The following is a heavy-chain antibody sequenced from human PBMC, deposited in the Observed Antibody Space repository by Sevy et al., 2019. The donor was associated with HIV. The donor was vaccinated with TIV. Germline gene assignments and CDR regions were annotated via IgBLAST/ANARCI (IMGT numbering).Heavy chain of an antibody. D-gene: IGHD3-22*01. Sequence: GGSLRLSCAASGFTFSSYSMNWVRQAPGKGLEWVSSISSSSSYIYYGDSVEGRFTISRDNAKNSLYLQMNSLRAEDRAVYYGARAWDYYDSSGYYSGYYYYGMDVWGQRTTVTVSS. CDR3: ARAWDYYDSSGYYSGYYYYGMDV. CDR1: GFTFSSYS. J-gene: IGHJ6*02. V-gene: IGHV3-21*01. CDR2: ISSSSSYI.